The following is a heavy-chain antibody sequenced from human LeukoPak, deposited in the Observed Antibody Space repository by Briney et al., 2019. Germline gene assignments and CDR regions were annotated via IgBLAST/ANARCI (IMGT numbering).Heavy chain of an antibody. CDR2: IIPIFGTA. V-gene: IGHV1-69*06. CDR1: GGTFSSYA. CDR3: ARVQHYYDSSGDAFDI. J-gene: IGHJ3*02. D-gene: IGHD3-22*01. Sequence: SVKVSCKASGGTFSSYAISWVRQAPGQGLEWMGGIIPIFGTASYAQKFQGRVTITADKSTSTAYMELSSLRSEDTAVYYCARVQHYYDSSGDAFDIWGQGTMVTVSS.